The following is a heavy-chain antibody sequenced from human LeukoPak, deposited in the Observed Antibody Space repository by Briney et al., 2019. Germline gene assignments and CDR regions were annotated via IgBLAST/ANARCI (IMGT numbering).Heavy chain of an antibody. CDR3: SRPPTATGTDY. CDR1: GLTLSRFW. D-gene: IGHD1-1*01. V-gene: IGHV3-7*01. Sequence: GGSLRLSCAASGLTLSRFWMSWVRQAPGKGLEWVANMKPDGSEKFYVDSVKGRFTISRDNAKNSLYLQMNSLRVEDTAVYYCSRPPTATGTDYWGQGTMLTVSS. J-gene: IGHJ4*02. CDR2: MKPDGSEK.